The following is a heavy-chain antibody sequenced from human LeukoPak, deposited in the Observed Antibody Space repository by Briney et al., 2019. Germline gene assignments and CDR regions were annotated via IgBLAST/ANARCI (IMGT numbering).Heavy chain of an antibody. CDR2: IKQDGSEK. Sequence: GGSLRLSCAASGFTFSSYWMSWVRQAPGKGLEWVANIKQDGSEKYYVDSVKGRFTISRDNAKNSLYLQMNSLRAEDTAVYYCARCPDFWSGYADCWGQGTLVTVSS. V-gene: IGHV3-7*01. CDR1: GFTFSSYW. J-gene: IGHJ4*02. D-gene: IGHD3-3*01. CDR3: ARCPDFWSGYADC.